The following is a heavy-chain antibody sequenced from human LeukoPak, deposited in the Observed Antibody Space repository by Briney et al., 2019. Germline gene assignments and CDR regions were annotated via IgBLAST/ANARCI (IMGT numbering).Heavy chain of an antibody. CDR2: IIGSGSRT. J-gene: IGHJ6*02. CDR1: GLTFSSYA. V-gene: IGHV3-23*01. Sequence: GGSLRLSCAASGLTFSSYAMSWVRQAPGKGLEWVSAIIGSGSRTYYADSVKGRFTISRDNAKNSLYLQMNSLRAEDTAVYYCARERGSGSPYSYYYGMDVWGQGTTVTVSS. D-gene: IGHD3-10*01. CDR3: ARERGSGSPYSYYYGMDV.